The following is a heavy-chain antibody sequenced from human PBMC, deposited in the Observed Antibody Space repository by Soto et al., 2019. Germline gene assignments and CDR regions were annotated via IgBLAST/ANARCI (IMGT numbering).Heavy chain of an antibody. D-gene: IGHD4-17*01. CDR2: IIGSSSTI. V-gene: IGHV3-11*01. CDR3: ARAQLDLGDPTQDRYYYYMDV. J-gene: IGHJ6*03. Sequence: QVQLVESGGALVKPGGSLRLSCAASGFPFSNYYMSWIRKPPGKGLAWVSFIIGSSSTIYYADSVKGRFTVSRDNAKSSLYLQMISLRAEDTAIYYCARAQLDLGDPTQDRYYYYMDVWGKGTTVTVS. CDR1: GFPFSNYY.